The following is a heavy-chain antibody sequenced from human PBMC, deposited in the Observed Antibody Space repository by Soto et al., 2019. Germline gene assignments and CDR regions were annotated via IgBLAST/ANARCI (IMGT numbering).Heavy chain of an antibody. CDR3: VIDDQWAFDV. J-gene: IGHJ3*01. Sequence: EGQLVESGGGLVQPRRSLRISCAASGVTVSRYAMNWVRQAPGKGLEWVAYISVGSGSIFYADSVKGRFTISRDDAQNSVYLQMNTLRNEDTSLYYCVIDDQWAFDVCGQGTMVIVSS. CDR1: GVTVSRYA. V-gene: IGHV3-48*02. CDR2: ISVGSGSI. D-gene: IGHD6-19*01.